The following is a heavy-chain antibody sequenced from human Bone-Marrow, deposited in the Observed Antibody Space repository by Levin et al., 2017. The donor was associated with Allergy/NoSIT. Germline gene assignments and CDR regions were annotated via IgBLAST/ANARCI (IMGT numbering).Heavy chain of an antibody. V-gene: IGHV4-31*03. CDR2: IYYSGST. CDR1: GGSISSGGYY. CDR3: ARGCITMVRGVIRGRYFDL. D-gene: IGHD3-10*01. J-gene: IGHJ2*01. Sequence: PSETLSLTCTVSGGSISSGGYYWSWIRQHPGKGLEWIGYIYYSGSTYYNPSLKSRVTISVDTSKNQFSLKLSSVTAADTAVYYCARGCITMVRGVIRGRYFDLWGRGTLVTVSS.